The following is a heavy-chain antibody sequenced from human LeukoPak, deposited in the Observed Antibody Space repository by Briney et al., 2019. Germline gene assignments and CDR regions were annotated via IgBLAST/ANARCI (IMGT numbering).Heavy chain of an antibody. CDR3: ARDSRRWLQLFDY. D-gene: IGHD5-24*01. CDR1: GFTFSSYW. J-gene: IGHJ4*02. V-gene: IGHV3-7*01. Sequence: PGGSPRLSCAASGFTFSSYWMSWVRQAPGKGLEWVANIKQDGSEKYYVDSVKGRFTISRDNAKNSLYLQMNSLRAEDTAVYYCARDSRRWLQLFDYWGQGTLVTVSS. CDR2: IKQDGSEK.